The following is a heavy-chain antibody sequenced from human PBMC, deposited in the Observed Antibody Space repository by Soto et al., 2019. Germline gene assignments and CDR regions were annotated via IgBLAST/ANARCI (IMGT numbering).Heavy chain of an antibody. D-gene: IGHD5-12*01. V-gene: IGHV4-31*03. CDR3: ARVFSDSGSFFAP. CDR1: GGSISSGGYY. Sequence: SETLSLTCTVSGGSISSGGYYWSWIRQHPGKGLEWIGYIYYSGSTYYNPSLKSRDTISVDTSKNQFPLKLSSVTAADTAVYYCARVFSDSGSFFAPWGQGTLVTVSS. CDR2: IYYSGST. J-gene: IGHJ5*02.